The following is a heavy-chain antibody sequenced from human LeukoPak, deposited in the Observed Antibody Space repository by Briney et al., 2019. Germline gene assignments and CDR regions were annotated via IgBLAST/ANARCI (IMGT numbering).Heavy chain of an antibody. D-gene: IGHD1-26*01. CDR1: GGSFSGYY. CDR2: INHSGST. V-gene: IGHV4-34*01. Sequence: SETLSLTCAVYGGSFSGYYWSWIRQPPGKGLERIGEINHSGSTNYNPSLKSRVTISVDTSKNQFSLKLSSVTAADTAFYYCASQGHHGKIVGTTLSYFYMDVWGKGTTVTVSS. J-gene: IGHJ6*03. CDR3: ASQGHHGKIVGTTLSYFYMDV.